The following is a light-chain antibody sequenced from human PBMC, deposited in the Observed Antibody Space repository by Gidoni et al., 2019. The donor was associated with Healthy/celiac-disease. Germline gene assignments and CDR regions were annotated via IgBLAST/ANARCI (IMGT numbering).Light chain of an antibody. CDR2: AAS. V-gene: IGKV1-39*01. J-gene: IGKJ4*01. Sequence: DIQMTQSPSSLSASVGDRVTITCLASQSISSYLNWYQQKPGKAPKLLIYAASSLQSVVPSRFSGSGSGTDFTLTISSLQPEDFATYYCQQSYSTPRLTFGGGTKVEIK. CDR1: QSISSY. CDR3: QQSYSTPRLT.